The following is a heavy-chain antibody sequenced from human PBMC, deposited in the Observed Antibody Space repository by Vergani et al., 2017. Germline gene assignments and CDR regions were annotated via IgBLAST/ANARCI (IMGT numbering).Heavy chain of an antibody. CDR3: ARGPYRVYYYYYMDV. CDR1: FDSIRNLY. V-gene: IGHV4-59*08. J-gene: IGHJ6*03. CDR2: INYSANT. Sequence: QVQLQESAPGLVKSSETLSLTCSVSFDSIRNLYCNWIRQPPGKGLEWRGSINYSANTHYNPSLKTRVTISGDTSKYQFSLKLRSVTAADTAVYYCARGPYRVYYYYYMDVWGKGTTVTVSS.